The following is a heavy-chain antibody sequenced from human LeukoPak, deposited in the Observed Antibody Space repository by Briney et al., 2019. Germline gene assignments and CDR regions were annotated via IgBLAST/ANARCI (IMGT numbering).Heavy chain of an antibody. V-gene: IGHV3-23*01. D-gene: IGHD6-6*01. CDR3: AKGGEYSSSSIDF. CDR2: INFSGGRT. CDR1: GFTFNTYS. Sequence: GGSLRLSCVASGFTFNTYSMSWVRQAPGKGLDWVSSINFSGGRTYYAASVKGRFTLSRDNSKNTLYLQMNSLSAEDTAVYYCAKGGEYSSSSIDFWGQGTVVTVS. J-gene: IGHJ4*02.